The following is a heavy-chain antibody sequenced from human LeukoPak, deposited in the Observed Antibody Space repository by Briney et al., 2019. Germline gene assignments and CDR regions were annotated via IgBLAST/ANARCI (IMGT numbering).Heavy chain of an antibody. Sequence: ASVKVSCKASGGTFSSYAISWVRQAPGQGLEWMGGIIPIFGTANYAQKFQGRVTITADESTSTAYMELSSLGSEDTAVYYCARVRGMIARLNDAFDIWGQGTMVTVSS. CDR3: ARVRGMIARLNDAFDI. D-gene: IGHD3-22*01. V-gene: IGHV1-69*13. CDR2: IIPIFGTA. J-gene: IGHJ3*02. CDR1: GGTFSSYA.